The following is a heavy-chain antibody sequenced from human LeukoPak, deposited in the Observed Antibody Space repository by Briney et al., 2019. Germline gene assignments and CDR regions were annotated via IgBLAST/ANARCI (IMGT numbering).Heavy chain of an antibody. CDR2: IIGSGDIM. V-gene: IGHV3-48*03. CDR3: ARENDILTGYCFDY. D-gene: IGHD3-9*01. J-gene: IGHJ4*02. CDR1: GFTFSSYE. Sequence: GGSLRLSCSASGFTFSSYEMNWVRQAPGKGLEWISYIIGSGDIMYYADSVKGRFTISRDNAKNSLYLQMNSLRAEDTAVYYCARENDILTGYCFDYWGQGTLVTVSS.